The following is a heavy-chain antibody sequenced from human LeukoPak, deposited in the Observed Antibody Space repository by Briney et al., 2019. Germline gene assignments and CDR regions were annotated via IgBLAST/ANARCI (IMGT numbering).Heavy chain of an antibody. CDR2: ISSSSSYI. CDR1: GFTFSSYS. J-gene: IGHJ3*02. V-gene: IGHV3-21*01. D-gene: IGHD3-10*01. Sequence: PGGSLRLSCAASGFTFSSYSMNWVRQAPGKGLEWVSSISSSSSYIYYADSVKGRFTISRDNAKNSLYLQMNSLRAEDTAVYYCARVLSDVLLWFGELSDAFDIWGQGTMVTVSS. CDR3: ARVLSDVLLWFGELSDAFDI.